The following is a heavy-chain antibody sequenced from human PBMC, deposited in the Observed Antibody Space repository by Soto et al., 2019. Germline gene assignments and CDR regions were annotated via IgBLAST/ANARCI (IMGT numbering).Heavy chain of an antibody. CDR1: GFTFSSYA. V-gene: IGHV3-30-3*01. CDR2: ISYDGSNK. Sequence: PGGSLRLSCAASGFTFSSYAMHWVRQAPGKGLEWVAVISYDGSNKYYADSVKGRFTISRDNSKNTLYLQMNSLRAEDTAVYYCAGYRGVATIRRIGAFDIWGQGTMVTVSS. D-gene: IGHD5-12*01. J-gene: IGHJ3*02. CDR3: AGYRGVATIRRIGAFDI.